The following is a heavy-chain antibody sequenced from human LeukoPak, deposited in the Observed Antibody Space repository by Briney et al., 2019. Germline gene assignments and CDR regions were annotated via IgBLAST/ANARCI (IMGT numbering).Heavy chain of an antibody. Sequence: GGSLRLSCAASGFTFSSYAMSWVRQAPGKGLEWVSAISGSGGSTYYADSVKSRFTISRDNSKNTLYLQMNSLRAEDTAVYYCARFVVRSLIDPWGQGTLVTVSS. D-gene: IGHD2-2*01. CDR2: ISGSGGST. CDR3: ARFVVRSLIDP. CDR1: GFTFSSYA. J-gene: IGHJ5*02. V-gene: IGHV3-23*01.